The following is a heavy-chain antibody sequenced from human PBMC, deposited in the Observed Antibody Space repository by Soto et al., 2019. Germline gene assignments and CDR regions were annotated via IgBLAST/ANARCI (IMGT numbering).Heavy chain of an antibody. D-gene: IGHD3-22*01. CDR1: GGSFSGYY. CDR3: ARGKYYYDSSGYYNWFGP. V-gene: IGHV4-34*01. CDR2: INHSGST. J-gene: IGHJ5*02. Sequence: SETLSLTCAVYGGSFSGYYWSWIRQPPGKGLERIGEINHSGSTNYNPSLKSRVTISVDTSKNQFSLKLSSVTAADTAVYYCARGKYYYDSSGYYNWFGPWGQVTLVTVSS.